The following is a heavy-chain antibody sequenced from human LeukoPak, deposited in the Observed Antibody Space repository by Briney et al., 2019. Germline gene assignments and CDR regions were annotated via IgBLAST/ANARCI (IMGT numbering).Heavy chain of an antibody. Sequence: TGGSLRLSCAVSGFTFSDYYMSWIRQAPGKGLEWVSYISSGGSTISHADSVKGRFTISRDNAENSLYLQMNSLRAEDTAVYYCARASKWGSITFDYWGQGTLVTVSS. CDR3: ARASKWGSITFDY. D-gene: IGHD7-27*01. CDR1: GFTFSDYY. V-gene: IGHV3-11*04. J-gene: IGHJ4*02. CDR2: ISSGGSTI.